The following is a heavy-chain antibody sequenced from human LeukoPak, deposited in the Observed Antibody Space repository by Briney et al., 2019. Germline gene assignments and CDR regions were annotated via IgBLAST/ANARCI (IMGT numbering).Heavy chain of an antibody. CDR1: GFTFSSYA. Sequence: PGGSLRLSCAASGFTFSSYATSWVRQAPGKGLEWVSAISGSGGSTYYADSVKGRFTISRDNSKNTLYLQMNSLRAEDTAVYYCAKDLSVAGYDSSGYLFQHWGQGTLVTVSS. D-gene: IGHD3-22*01. J-gene: IGHJ1*01. CDR2: ISGSGGST. V-gene: IGHV3-23*01. CDR3: AKDLSVAGYDSSGYLFQH.